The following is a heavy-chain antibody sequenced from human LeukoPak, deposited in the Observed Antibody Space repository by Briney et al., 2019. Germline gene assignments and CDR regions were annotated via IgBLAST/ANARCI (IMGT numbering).Heavy chain of an antibody. V-gene: IGHV3-53*01. CDR2: LYSDATA. Sequence: GGSLRLSCAASGLTVTTNYMTWVRQVPGKGLEWISALYSDATAYYTDSVKGRFTLSRDKSKNTVFLQMNSLRVEDTAVYYCARGVVAARPNYMDVWGKGTTVTVSS. CDR1: GLTVTTNY. J-gene: IGHJ6*03. CDR3: ARGVVAARPNYMDV. D-gene: IGHD2-15*01.